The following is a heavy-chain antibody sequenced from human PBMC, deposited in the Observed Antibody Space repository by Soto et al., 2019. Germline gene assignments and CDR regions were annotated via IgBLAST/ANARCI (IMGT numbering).Heavy chain of an antibody. CDR2: INTGNGNT. Sequence: ASVKVSCKASGYTFTSYTLHWGRQAPGQRLEWMGWINTGNGNTKYSQKFQGRVTITRDTSASTAYMELSSLRSEDTAVYYCGRGDTMVRGVIIDYFDYWGQGTLVTVSS. CDR3: GRGDTMVRGVIIDYFDY. D-gene: IGHD3-10*01. CDR1: GYTFTSYT. J-gene: IGHJ4*02. V-gene: IGHV1-3*04.